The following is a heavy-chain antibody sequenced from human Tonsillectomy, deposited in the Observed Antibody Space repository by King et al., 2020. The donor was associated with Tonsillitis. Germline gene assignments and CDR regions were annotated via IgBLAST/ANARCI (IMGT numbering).Heavy chain of an antibody. V-gene: IGHV3-23*04. CDR3: AKAAVAVAVTPFDY. CDR2: ISFSGGST. J-gene: IGHJ4*02. D-gene: IGHD6-19*01. CDR1: GFTFNNYA. Sequence: VQLVESGGGLVLPGGSLRLSCAASGFTFNNYAMSWVRQAPGKGLEWVSTISFSGGSTYFASSVKGRFTISRDNSKNPLYLQMISLRAEDTAVYYCAKAAVAVAVTPFDYWGQGTLVTVSS.